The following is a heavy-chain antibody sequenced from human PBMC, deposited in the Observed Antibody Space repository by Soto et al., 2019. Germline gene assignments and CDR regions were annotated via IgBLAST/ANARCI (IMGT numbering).Heavy chain of an antibody. J-gene: IGHJ4*02. D-gene: IGHD3-16*01. V-gene: IGHV4-30-2*01. CDR2: IYHSGST. CDR3: ARGPPFGG. Sequence: QMKLQESGSGLVKPSQTLSLTCAVSVGSISSGGYSWSWIRQPPGKGLEWIGYIYHSGSTYYNPSLKSRVTRSVDRSKNQFSLKLSSVTAADTAVYYCARGPPFGGWGQGTRVTVSS. CDR1: VGSISSGGYS.